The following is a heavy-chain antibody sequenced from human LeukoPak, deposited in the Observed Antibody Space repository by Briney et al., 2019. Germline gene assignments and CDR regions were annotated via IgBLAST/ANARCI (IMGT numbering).Heavy chain of an antibody. D-gene: IGHD3-22*01. V-gene: IGHV7-4-1*02. CDR2: INTYTGNP. J-gene: IGHJ4*02. CDR3: ARWDYDSSGYALYYFDY. Sequence: ASVKVSCKASGYTFTSYAMNWVRQAPGQGLEWMGWINTYTGNPTYAQGFTGRFVFSLNTSVSTAYLQISSLKAEDTAVYYCARWDYDSSGYALYYFDYWGQGTLVTVSS. CDR1: GYTFTSYA.